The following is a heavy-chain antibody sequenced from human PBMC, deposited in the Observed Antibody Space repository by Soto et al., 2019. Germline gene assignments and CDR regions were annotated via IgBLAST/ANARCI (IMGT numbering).Heavy chain of an antibody. D-gene: IGHD3-10*01. V-gene: IGHV3-23*01. CDR1: GFTFSSYA. CDR2: ISGSGGST. J-gene: IGHJ4*02. CDR3: AKGYGSGTPWVPGFDY. Sequence: GGSLRLSCAASGFTFSSYAMSWVRQAPGKGLEWVSAISGSGGSTYYADSVKGRFTISRDNSKNTLYLQMNSLRAEDTAVYYGAKGYGSGTPWVPGFDYWGQGTLVTVSS.